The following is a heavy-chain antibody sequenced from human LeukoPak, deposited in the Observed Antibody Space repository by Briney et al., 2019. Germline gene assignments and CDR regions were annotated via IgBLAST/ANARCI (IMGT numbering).Heavy chain of an antibody. CDR3: ARGRGATGGWFDP. J-gene: IGHJ5*02. CDR1: GASISNYY. V-gene: IGHV4-59*12. Sequence: SETLSLTCTVFGASISNYYWSWIRQTPEKGLEWMGHIHSSGGSSYYPSLKSRLTLSIDTSRNQLSLKLTSVTAADTAVYYCARGRGATGGWFDPWGQGTQVTVSS. D-gene: IGHD1-26*01. CDR2: IHSSGGS.